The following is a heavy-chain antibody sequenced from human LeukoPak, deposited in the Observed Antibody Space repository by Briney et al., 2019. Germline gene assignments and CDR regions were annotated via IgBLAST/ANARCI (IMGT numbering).Heavy chain of an antibody. D-gene: IGHD3-3*01. V-gene: IGHV3-43D*03. J-gene: IGHJ4*02. CDR2: INWDGGST. CDR3: ARVDFWSGFEKDY. Sequence: PGGSLRLSCVASGFMFDDYAMHWVRQAPGKGLEWVSLINWDGGSTYYADSVKGRFTISRDNSKNSLYLQMNSLRAEDTAVYYCARVDFWSGFEKDYWGQGTLVTVSS. CDR1: GFMFDDYA.